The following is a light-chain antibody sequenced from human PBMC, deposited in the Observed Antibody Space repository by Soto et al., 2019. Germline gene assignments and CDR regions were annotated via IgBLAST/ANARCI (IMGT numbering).Light chain of an antibody. CDR3: QQYDSSYT. J-gene: IGKJ2*01. Sequence: EIVLTQSPGTLSLSPGERATLSCRASQSVSSSYLAWYQQKPGQAPRLLIYGASSRATGIPDRFRGSGSGTDFTLTISRLEPEDFAVYYCQQYDSSYTFGQGTKLESK. CDR1: QSVSSSY. CDR2: GAS. V-gene: IGKV3-20*01.